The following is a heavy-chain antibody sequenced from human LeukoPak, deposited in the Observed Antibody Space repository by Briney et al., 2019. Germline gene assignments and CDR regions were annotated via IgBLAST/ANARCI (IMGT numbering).Heavy chain of an antibody. D-gene: IGHD3-3*01. CDR3: ARDVAPIYPYGMDV. CDR1: GYTFTSYG. V-gene: IGHV1-18*01. CDR2: ISAYNGNT. Sequence: ASVKVSCKASGYTFTSYGISWVRQAPGQGLEWMGWISAYNGNTNYAQKLQGRVTMTTDTSTSTAYMELRSLRSDDTAAYYCARDVAPIYPYGMDVWGQGTTVTVSS. J-gene: IGHJ6*02.